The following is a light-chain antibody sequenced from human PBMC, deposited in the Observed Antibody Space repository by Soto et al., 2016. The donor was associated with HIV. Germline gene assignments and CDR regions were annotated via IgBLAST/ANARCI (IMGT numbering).Light chain of an antibody. J-gene: IGLJ3*02. V-gene: IGLV3-21*03. CDR1: DIGSKS. CDR3: QVWDSSSDHWV. CDR2: DDD. Sequence: SYVLPQPPSVSVAPGKTARITCEGNDIGSKSVHWYQQKPGQAPVLVVYDDDDRPSGIPERFSGSSSGNTATLTISRVEIGDEADYYCQVWDSSSDHWVFGGGTKLTVL.